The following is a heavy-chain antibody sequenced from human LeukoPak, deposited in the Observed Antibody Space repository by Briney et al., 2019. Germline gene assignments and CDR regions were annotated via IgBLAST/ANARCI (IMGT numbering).Heavy chain of an antibody. V-gene: IGHV4-34*01. D-gene: IGHD5-24*01. J-gene: IGHJ4*02. CDR1: GGSFSGYY. CDR2: INHSGST. Sequence: SETLSLTCAVYGGSFSGYYWSWIRQPPGKGLEWIGEINHSGSTNYNPSLKSRVTISVDKSKNQFSLKLSSVTAADTAVYYCARAEMAHNDYWGQGTLVTVSS. CDR3: ARAEMAHNDY.